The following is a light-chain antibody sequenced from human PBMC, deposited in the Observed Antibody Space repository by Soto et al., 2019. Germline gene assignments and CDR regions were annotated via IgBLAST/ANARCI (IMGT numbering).Light chain of an antibody. V-gene: IGLV2-23*01. CDR2: DAS. CDR3: CLYTGRDTWV. Sequence: QSVLTQPASVSGSPGQSITISCTGASNYVGSYNLVSWYQHHPGKAPKLVIYDASKRPPGVSNRFSGSKSVNAASLTVSGLQAEDEADYYCCLYTGRDTWVFGGGTKLTVL. J-gene: IGLJ3*02. CDR1: SNYVGSYNL.